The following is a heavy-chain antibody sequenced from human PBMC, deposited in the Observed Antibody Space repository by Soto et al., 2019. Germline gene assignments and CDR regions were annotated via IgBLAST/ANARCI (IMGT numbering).Heavy chain of an antibody. CDR2: ISSSSSYI. V-gene: IGHV3-21*01. Sequence: PGGSLRLSCAASGLTFSSYSMNWVRQAPGKGLEWVSSISSSSSYIYYADSVKGRFTISRDNAKNSLYLQMNSLRAEDTAVYYCARGPVWWTQDAFDIWGQGTMVTVSS. J-gene: IGHJ3*02. D-gene: IGHD1-26*01. CDR1: GLTFSSYS. CDR3: ARGPVWWTQDAFDI.